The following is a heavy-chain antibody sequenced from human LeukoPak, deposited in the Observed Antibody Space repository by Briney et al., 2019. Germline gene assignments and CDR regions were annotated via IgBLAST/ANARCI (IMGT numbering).Heavy chain of an antibody. D-gene: IGHD2-2*01. CDR2: IYTSGST. J-gene: IGHJ6*03. CDR3: ARGVVVPAAKKTRIYYYYYMDV. Sequence: SETLSLTCAVYGGSFSGYYWSWIRQPPGKGLEWIGRIYTSGSTNYNPSLKSRVTMSVDTSKNQFSLKLSSVTAADTAVYYCARGVVVPAAKKTRIYYYYYMDVWGKGTTVTIS. CDR1: GGSFSGYY. V-gene: IGHV4-59*10.